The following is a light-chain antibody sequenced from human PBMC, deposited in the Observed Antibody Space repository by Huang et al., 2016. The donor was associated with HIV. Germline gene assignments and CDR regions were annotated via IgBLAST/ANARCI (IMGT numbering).Light chain of an antibody. CDR1: RPIHTY. CDR2: AAS. Sequence: DIQMTQSPSSLPASVGDRVTITCRASRPIHTYVNWYQQKPGKPPNRLIYAASSLQRGVPSLFSGSGSGTDFTLTISTLQPGDFATYYCQQTFSTPRTFGQGTKL. J-gene: IGKJ2*01. V-gene: IGKV1-39*01. CDR3: QQTFSTPRT.